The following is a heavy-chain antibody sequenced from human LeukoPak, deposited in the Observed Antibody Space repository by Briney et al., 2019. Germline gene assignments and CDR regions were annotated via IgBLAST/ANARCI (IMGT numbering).Heavy chain of an antibody. CDR1: GFTCSDYS. CDR3: ARVGFAGRLDY. D-gene: IGHD3-3*01. V-gene: IGHV3-48*01. Sequence: GGSLRLSCAASGFTCSDYSMNWVRQAPGKGLEWVSYISSSSTIYYADSVKGRFTISRDNAKKSLYLQMNSLRAEDTAVYYCARVGFAGRLDYWGQGSLVTVSS. J-gene: IGHJ4*02. CDR2: ISSSSTI.